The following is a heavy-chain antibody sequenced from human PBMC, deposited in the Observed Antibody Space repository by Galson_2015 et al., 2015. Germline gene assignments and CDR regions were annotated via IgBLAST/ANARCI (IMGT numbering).Heavy chain of an antibody. J-gene: IGHJ4*02. V-gene: IGHV3-23*01. Sequence: SLRLSCAASGVTFSSHGMSWARQAPGKGLEWVSMITSGGSTYYADSVKGRFTISRDKSKNTLYLQMDSLRAEDTAAYYCARRSAKESGGWQYYFDYWGQGTLVTVSS. CDR1: GVTFSSHG. D-gene: IGHD6-19*01. CDR3: ARRSAKESGGWQYYFDY. CDR2: ITSGGST.